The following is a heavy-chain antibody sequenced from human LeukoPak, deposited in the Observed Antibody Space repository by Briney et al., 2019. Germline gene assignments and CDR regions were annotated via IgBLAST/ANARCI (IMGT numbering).Heavy chain of an antibody. J-gene: IGHJ4*02. CDR1: GFTFTNYA. CDR3: TKDDYESTSYFTSDY. Sequence: GGSLRLSCAPSGFTFTNYAMSWVRHAPGRGLEWVSSLRPSGGSSYYAASVKGRFTISRDDSQNTLYLQLNGLRAEDTAIYYCTKDDYESTSYFTSDYWGQGTLVTVSS. CDR2: LRPSGGSS. V-gene: IGHV3-23*01. D-gene: IGHD3-22*01.